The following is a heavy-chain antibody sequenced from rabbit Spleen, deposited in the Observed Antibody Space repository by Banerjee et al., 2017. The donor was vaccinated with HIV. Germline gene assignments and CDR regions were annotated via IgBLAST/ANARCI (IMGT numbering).Heavy chain of an antibody. CDR1: GFSLSSYD. CDR3: AKEFYGGSGWALNL. V-gene: IGHV1S45*01. D-gene: IGHD4-2*01. CDR2: IYTGSSGST. J-gene: IGHJ4*01. Sequence: QEQLEESGGGLFQPGGSLALTCKASGFSLSSYDMTWVRQAPGKGLEWIGCIYTGSSGSTYYASWAKGRFTISKTSSTTVTLQMTSLTAADTATYFCAKEFYGGSGWALNLWGPGTLVTVS.